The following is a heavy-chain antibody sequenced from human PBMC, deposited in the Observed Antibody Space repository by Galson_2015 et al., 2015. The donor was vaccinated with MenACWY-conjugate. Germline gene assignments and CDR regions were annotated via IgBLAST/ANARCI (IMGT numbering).Heavy chain of an antibody. V-gene: IGHV3-7*03. CDR1: TFSSYW. CDR3: ARDTRGHFDY. J-gene: IGHJ4*02. Sequence: TFSSYWMSWVRQAPGKGLEWVANIKQDGREKNYVDSVKGRFTISRDNADNSVYLQMDSLRVEDTAVYYCARDTRGHFDYWGQGTLVTFSS. CDR2: IKQDGREK.